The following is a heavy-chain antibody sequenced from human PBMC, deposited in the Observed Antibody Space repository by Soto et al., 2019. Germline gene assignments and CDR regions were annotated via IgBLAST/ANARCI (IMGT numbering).Heavy chain of an antibody. V-gene: IGHV4-31*03. CDR3: ARSPHFDGYNDY. CDR1: GDSISSGGYY. Sequence: QVQLQESGPGLVKPSQTLSLTCTVSGDSISSGGYYWSWIRQHPGKGLEWIAHNYYSGSTYYNPTLKSRVTISVDTSKNQFSLKLRSVTEADTAVYYCARSPHFDGYNDYWGQGTLVTVSS. CDR2: NYYSGST. D-gene: IGHD3-9*01. J-gene: IGHJ4*02.